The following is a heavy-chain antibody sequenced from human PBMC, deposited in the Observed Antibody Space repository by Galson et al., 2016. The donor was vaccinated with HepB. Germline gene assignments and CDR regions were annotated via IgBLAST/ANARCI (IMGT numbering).Heavy chain of an antibody. D-gene: IGHD3-16*02. CDR1: GGSINTNNYY. Sequence: SETLSLTCSVSGGSINTNNYYWGWIRQTPGKGLEWIGSMFHSGRTYHNPSLKSRVTISVDTSKNQFSLRLSSVTAADTALYYCARLELLWGSSRFVDSWGQGTLVSVTS. V-gene: IGHV4-39*01. CDR2: MFHSGRT. CDR3: ARLELLWGSSRFVDS. J-gene: IGHJ4*02.